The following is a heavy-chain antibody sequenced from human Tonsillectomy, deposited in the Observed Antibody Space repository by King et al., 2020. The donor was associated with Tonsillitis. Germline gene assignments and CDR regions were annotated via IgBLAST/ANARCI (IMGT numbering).Heavy chain of an antibody. V-gene: IGHV4-39*01. CDR2: SYYSGNR. Sequence: QLQESGPGLVKPSETLSLTCTVSGGSISSTSYYWGWIRQPPGKGLEWIGSSYYSGNRYCKPSLMSRVTISADTSKNQFSLKLSSLTAADTAIYYCASVRGSYPLFAYGGQGTSAT. J-gene: IGHJ4*02. CDR1: GGSISSTSYY. D-gene: IGHD1-26*01. CDR3: ASVRGSYPLFAY.